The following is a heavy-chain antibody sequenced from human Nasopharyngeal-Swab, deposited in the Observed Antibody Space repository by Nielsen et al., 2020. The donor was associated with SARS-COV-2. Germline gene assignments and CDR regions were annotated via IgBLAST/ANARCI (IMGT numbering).Heavy chain of an antibody. Sequence: SETLSLTCTVSGGSIRDYYWSWIRQPPGKGLEWIGYIYDNGSTKYNPYVKSRVTISIDTSKNQFSLNLNSVTAADTAVYYCARSGYSYGSAPDYWGQGTLVTVSS. CDR3: ARSGYSYGSAPDY. J-gene: IGHJ4*02. CDR1: GGSIRDYY. D-gene: IGHD5-18*01. V-gene: IGHV4-59*08. CDR2: IYDNGST.